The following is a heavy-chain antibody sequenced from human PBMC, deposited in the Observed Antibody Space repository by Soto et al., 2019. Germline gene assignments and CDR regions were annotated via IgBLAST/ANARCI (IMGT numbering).Heavy chain of an antibody. CDR2: IIDSGAST. CDR1: GFTFSSCA. V-gene: IGHV3-23*01. CDR3: TREGSAPYYYYGMDA. J-gene: IGHJ6*02. Sequence: PGGSLRLSCAASGFTFSSCAMGWVRQAPGKGLEWVSDIIDSGASTYYADSVKGRVIMTADTSTSTAYMELRSLRSDDTAIYYCTREGSAPYYYYGMDAWGQGTTVTVSS. D-gene: IGHD3-10*01.